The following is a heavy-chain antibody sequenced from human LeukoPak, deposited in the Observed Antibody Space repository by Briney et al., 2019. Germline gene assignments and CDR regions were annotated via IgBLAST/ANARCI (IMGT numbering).Heavy chain of an antibody. V-gene: IGHV4-30-4*08. J-gene: IGHJ4*02. CDR3: ARGKSKFDY. CDR1: GGSISSGDYY. Sequence: KPSETLFLTCTVSGGSISSGDYYWSWIRQPPGKGLEWIGYIYYSGSTDYNPSLKSRVTISVDTSKNQFSLNLSSVTAADSAVYYCARGKSKFDYWGQGTLVTVSS. CDR2: IYYSGST.